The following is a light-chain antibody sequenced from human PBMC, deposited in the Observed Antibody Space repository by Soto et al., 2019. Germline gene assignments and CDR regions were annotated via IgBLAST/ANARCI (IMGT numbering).Light chain of an antibody. CDR3: QSFDKYLSAVV. J-gene: IGLJ2*01. CDR1: ASNVGSTY. CDR2: KNN. V-gene: IGLV1-47*01. Sequence: QSVLTQPPSASGTPGQRVSISCSGSASNVGSTYVFWYQQVPGTAPTLLIYKNNQRPSGVSDRFSGSKSGTSASLAISGLRVDDEADYYCQSFDKYLSAVVFGGGTKLTVL.